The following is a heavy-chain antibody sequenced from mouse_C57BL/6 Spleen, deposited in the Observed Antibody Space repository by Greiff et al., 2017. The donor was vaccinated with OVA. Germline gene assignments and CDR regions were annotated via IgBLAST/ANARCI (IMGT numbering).Heavy chain of an antibody. CDR3: ATGYGSSY. CDR1: GYTFTSYW. J-gene: IGHJ2*01. V-gene: IGHV1-50*01. Sequence: QVQLQQPGAELVKPGASVKLSCKASGYTFTSYWMQWVKQRPGQGLEWIGEIDPSDSYTNYNQKFKGKATLTVDTSSSTAYMQLSSLTSEDSAVYYCATGYGSSYWGQGTTLTVSS. D-gene: IGHD1-1*01. CDR2: IDPSDSYT.